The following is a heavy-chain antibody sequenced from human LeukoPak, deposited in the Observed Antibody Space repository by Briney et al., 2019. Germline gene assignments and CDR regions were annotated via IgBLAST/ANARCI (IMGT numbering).Heavy chain of an antibody. D-gene: IGHD3-9*01. J-gene: IGHJ5*02. CDR2: ISGSGGST. CDR1: GFTFSSYA. CDR3: AKESQRWYYDIKNWFDP. V-gene: IGHV3-23*01. Sequence: PGGSLRLSCAASGFTFSSYAMSWVRQAPGKGLEWVSAISGSGGSTYYADSVKGRFTISRDNSKNTLYLQMNSLRAEDTAVYYCAKESQRWYYDIKNWFDPWGQGTLVTVSS.